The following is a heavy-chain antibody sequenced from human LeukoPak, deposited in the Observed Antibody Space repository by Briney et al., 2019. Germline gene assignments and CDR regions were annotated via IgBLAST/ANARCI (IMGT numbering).Heavy chain of an antibody. V-gene: IGHV3-23*01. D-gene: IGHD2-2*01. CDR1: GFTFRSYA. CDR2: ISGSGGST. CDR3: AKDRWYQLPHAGLDI. J-gene: IGHJ3*02. Sequence: GGFLRLSCAGSGFTFRSYAMSWVRQAPGKGLEWVSAISGSGGSTYYADSVKGRFTISRDNSKNTLYLQMNSLRAEDTAVYYCAKDRWYQLPHAGLDIWGQGTMVTVSS.